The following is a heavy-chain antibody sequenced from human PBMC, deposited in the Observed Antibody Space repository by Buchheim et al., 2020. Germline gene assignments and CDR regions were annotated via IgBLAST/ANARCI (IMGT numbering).Heavy chain of an antibody. CDR3: ARDGAPWGIVVVPAATVPRDDY. J-gene: IGHJ4*02. CDR2: INPNSGGT. CDR1: GYTFTGYY. V-gene: IGHV1-2*06. D-gene: IGHD2-2*01. Sequence: QVQLVQSGAKVKKPGASVKVSCKASGYTFTGYYMHWVRQAPGQGLEWMGRINPNSGGTNYAQKFQGRVTMTRDTSISTAYMELSRLRSDDTAVYYCARDGAPWGIVVVPAATVPRDDYWGQGTL.